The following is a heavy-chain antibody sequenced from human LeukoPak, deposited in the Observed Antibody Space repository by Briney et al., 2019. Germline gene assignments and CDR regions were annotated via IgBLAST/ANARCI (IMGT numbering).Heavy chain of an antibody. Sequence: PSETLSLTCTVFGGSISSGDYYWSWIRQPPGKALEWIGYIYYSGSTYYNPPLKSRVTISVDTSKNQFPLKLSSVTAADTAVYYCARVARDIVVVPAAIDNAFDIWGQGTMVTVSS. J-gene: IGHJ3*02. CDR1: GGSISSGDYY. V-gene: IGHV4-30-4*02. CDR2: IYYSGST. D-gene: IGHD2-2*01. CDR3: ARVARDIVVVPAAIDNAFDI.